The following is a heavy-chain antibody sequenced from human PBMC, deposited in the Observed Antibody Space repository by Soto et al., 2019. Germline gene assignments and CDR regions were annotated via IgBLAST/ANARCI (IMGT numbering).Heavy chain of an antibody. Sequence: GRSRRLSWVPAAFNLKNYALHWVRQPPNKGLEWVAVISFDGDRKHYADSVKGRFTIPRDNFQNTLYLQMNNLRVEDAALYFCAREDDYNYRYFNYGLDVWGQGTTVTVSS. CDR1: AFNLKNYA. CDR2: ISFDGDRK. D-gene: IGHD5-12*01. J-gene: IGHJ6*02. CDR3: AREDDYNYRYFNYGLDV. V-gene: IGHV3-30-3*01.